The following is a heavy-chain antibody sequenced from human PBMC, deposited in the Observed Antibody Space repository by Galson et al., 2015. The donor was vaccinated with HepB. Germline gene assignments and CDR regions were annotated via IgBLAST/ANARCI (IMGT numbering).Heavy chain of an antibody. D-gene: IGHD4-23*01. CDR1: GFTFSSYG. Sequence: SLRLSCAASGFTFSSYGMHWVRQAPGKGLEWVAVISYDGSNKYYADSVKGQFTISRDNSKNTLYLHMNSLRAEDTAVFYCAKEVNYGGHLPTDYWGQGTLVTVSS. CDR3: AKEVNYGGHLPTDY. V-gene: IGHV3-30*18. J-gene: IGHJ4*02. CDR2: ISYDGSNK.